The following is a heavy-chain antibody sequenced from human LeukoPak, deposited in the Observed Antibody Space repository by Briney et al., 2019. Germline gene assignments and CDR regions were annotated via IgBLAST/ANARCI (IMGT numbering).Heavy chain of an antibody. V-gene: IGHV1-24*01. CDR3: VLQGPLDAFDI. CDR1: GYTLTGLS. J-gene: IGHJ3*02. Sequence: GASVKVSCKVSGYTLTGLSMHGVRQAPGKGLEWMGGFDPEDGETIYAQKFQGRVTMTEDTSTDTAYMELISLRSAATAVYYCVLQGPLDAFDIWGQGTMVTVSS. CDR2: FDPEDGET. D-gene: IGHD2-15*01.